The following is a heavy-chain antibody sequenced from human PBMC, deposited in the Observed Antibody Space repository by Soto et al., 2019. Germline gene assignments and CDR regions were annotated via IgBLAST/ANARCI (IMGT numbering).Heavy chain of an antibody. V-gene: IGHV3-23*01. Sequence: GGSLRLSCAASGFTFNSYAMGWVRQAPGKGLEWVSAVSGRGGTTYYADSVKGRFTIYRDNSENTLYLQLNSLRAEDTAVYYCEKNDEEVAGTVSRYWGQGTQVTVSS. CDR1: GFTFNSYA. D-gene: IGHD6-19*01. CDR2: VSGRGGTT. J-gene: IGHJ4*02. CDR3: EKNDEEVAGTVSRY.